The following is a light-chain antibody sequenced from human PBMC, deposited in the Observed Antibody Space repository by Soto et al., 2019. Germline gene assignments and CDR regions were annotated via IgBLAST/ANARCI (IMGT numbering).Light chain of an antibody. CDR3: QQYNNWPPWT. CDR2: GAS. J-gene: IGKJ1*01. Sequence: EIVMTQSPATLSVSPGERATLSYRASQNVNSNLAWYQQKPGQAPRLLIYGASTRATGIPARFSGSGSGTEFTLTISSLQSEDFAVYYCQQYNNWPPWTFGQGTKVEIK. V-gene: IGKV3-15*01. CDR1: QNVNSN.